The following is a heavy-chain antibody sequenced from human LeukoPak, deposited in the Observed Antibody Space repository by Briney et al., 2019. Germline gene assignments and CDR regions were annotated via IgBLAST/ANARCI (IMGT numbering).Heavy chain of an antibody. Sequence: GGSLRLSCAASGFSFSSYNMNWVRQTPGKGLDWVSSITSSSTYTFYADSVEGRFTISRDNARNSLYLQMNSLRAEDTAVYYCARDPYSGTYGDTYYYYMDVWGKGTTVTIS. D-gene: IGHD1-26*01. CDR2: ITSSSTYT. CDR1: GFSFSSYN. V-gene: IGHV3-21*01. J-gene: IGHJ6*03. CDR3: ARDPYSGTYGDTYYYYMDV.